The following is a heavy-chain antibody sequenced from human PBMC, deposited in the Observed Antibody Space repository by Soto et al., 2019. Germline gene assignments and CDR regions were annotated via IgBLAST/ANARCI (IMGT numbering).Heavy chain of an antibody. J-gene: IGHJ4*02. CDR1: GGSVSSGDYY. CDR2: ISYTGST. CDR3: ATTGGYGTPGDY. V-gene: IGHV4-31*03. Sequence: QVHLQESGPGLVKPSQTLSLNCTVSGGSVSSGDYYWTWIRQHPGKGLEWIGYISYTGSTYYNPSPESRVSVPVDSSRTHFSLRLNSVTAADTAVYYCATTGGYGTPGDYWGQGTLVTVSS. D-gene: IGHD5-12*01.